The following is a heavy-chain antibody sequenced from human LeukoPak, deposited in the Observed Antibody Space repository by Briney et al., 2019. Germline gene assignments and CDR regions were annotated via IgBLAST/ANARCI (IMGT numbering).Heavy chain of an antibody. J-gene: IGHJ4*02. D-gene: IGHD6-19*01. CDR2: IYYSGST. Sequence: PSETLSLTGTVSGGSISSNYWRWIGQPQGKGREWSGYIYYSGSTNSNASLKSRVTISVDTSKNQLSLKLSSVTAADTAVYYCARWRYSSGWYFDYWGQGTLATVSS. V-gene: IGHV4-59*01. CDR3: ARWRYSSGWYFDY. CDR1: GGSISSNY.